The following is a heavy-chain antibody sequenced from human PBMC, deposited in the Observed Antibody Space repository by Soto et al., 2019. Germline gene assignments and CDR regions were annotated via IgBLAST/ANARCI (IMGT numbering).Heavy chain of an antibody. CDR2: IYYSGST. D-gene: IGHD3-10*01. CDR3: ATYGSGSYKPTTFDY. J-gene: IGHJ4*02. V-gene: IGHV4-31*03. Sequence: QVQLQESGPGLVKPSQTLSLTCTVSGGSISSGGYYWSWIRQHPGKGLEWIGYIYYSGSTYYNPSRKRRVPMSVDTSKNQFSLKLSSVTAADTAVYYCATYGSGSYKPTTFDYWGQGTLVTVSS. CDR1: GGSISSGGYY.